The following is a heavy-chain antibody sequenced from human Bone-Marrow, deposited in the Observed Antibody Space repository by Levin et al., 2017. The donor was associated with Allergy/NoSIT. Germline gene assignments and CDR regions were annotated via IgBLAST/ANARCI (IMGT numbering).Heavy chain of an antibody. Sequence: SQTLSLTCSVSGGSMRDWFWSWIRQTPGRGLEWIAYISYGGRANYNPSLKSRATIPVDRSKKHFLLLLTSVTAADTAVYYCARMRYSSYPYFFDPWAQGTLVTVSP. D-gene: IGHD5-12*01. J-gene: IGHJ5*02. V-gene: IGHV4-59*12. CDR1: GGSMRDWF. CDR3: ARMRYSSYPYFFDP. CDR2: ISYGGRA.